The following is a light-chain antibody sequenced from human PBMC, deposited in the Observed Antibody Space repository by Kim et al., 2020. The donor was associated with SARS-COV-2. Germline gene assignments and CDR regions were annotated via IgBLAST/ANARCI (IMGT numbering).Light chain of an antibody. CDR1: ESVKSSY. Sequence: EVLLTHSPGTLSLSPGERATLYCRTSESVKSSYSAWYQQKRGQPPRLLIYGATSRATGIPDRFSGSGSGTNFTLTISRLEPEDFAVYYCQQYGASFIFGGGPKREI. CDR3: QQYGASFI. J-gene: IGKJ4*01. V-gene: IGKV3-20*01. CDR2: GAT.